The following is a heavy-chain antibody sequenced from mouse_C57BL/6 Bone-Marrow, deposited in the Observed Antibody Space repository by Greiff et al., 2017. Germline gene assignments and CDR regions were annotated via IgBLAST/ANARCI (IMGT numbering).Heavy chain of an antibody. D-gene: IGHD2-4*01. CDR1: GYTFTGYW. CDR3: ASSITTYYAMDY. Sequence: QVQLQQSGAELMKPGASVTLSCTATGYTFTGYWIEWVKQRPGHGLEWIGEILPGSGSTNYNEKFKGKATFTADTSSNTAYMQLSSLTTEDSAIYYCASSITTYYAMDYWGQGTSVTVSS. CDR2: ILPGSGST. V-gene: IGHV1-9*01. J-gene: IGHJ4*01.